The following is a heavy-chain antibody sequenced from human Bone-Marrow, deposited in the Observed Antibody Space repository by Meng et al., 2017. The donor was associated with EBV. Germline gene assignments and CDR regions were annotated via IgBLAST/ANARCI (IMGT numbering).Heavy chain of an antibody. CDR1: CGSISSLNW. V-gene: IGHV4-4*02. D-gene: IGHD6-6*01. CDR3: AREGGFYSSSPDY. Sequence: VALQEPGPGLVKPSETPSLTRTVFCGSISSLNWWGWVRQSPGKGLEWIGEIYHSGSTNCNPSLKSRVTISVDEPKNQSSLKLTSVTAADTAVYYCAREGGFYSSSPDYWGPGTLVTVSS. CDR2: IYHSGST. J-gene: IGHJ4*02.